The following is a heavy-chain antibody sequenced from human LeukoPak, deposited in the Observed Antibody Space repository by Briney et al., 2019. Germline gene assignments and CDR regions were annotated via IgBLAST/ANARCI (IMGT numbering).Heavy chain of an antibody. D-gene: IGHD2-21*02. CDR1: GGSFSSYA. Sequence: SVKVSCKASGGSFSSYAISWVRQAPGQGLEWMGGIIPIFGTANYAQKFQGRVTITSDKSTSTAYMELSSLRAEDTAVYYGASDCGGDCYPPAEYFQHGGQGTLVTVSS. V-gene: IGHV1-69*06. CDR2: IIPIFGTA. J-gene: IGHJ1*01. CDR3: ASDCGGDCYPPAEYFQH.